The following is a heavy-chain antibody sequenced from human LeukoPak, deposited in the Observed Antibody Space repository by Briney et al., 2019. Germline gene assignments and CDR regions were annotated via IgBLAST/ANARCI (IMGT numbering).Heavy chain of an antibody. V-gene: IGHV3-23*01. CDR2: ISGSGGST. D-gene: IGHD6-19*01. CDR3: AKDGAIAVADEAFDP. CDR1: GFTFSSYA. Sequence: PGGSLRLPCAASGFTFSSYAMSWVRQAPGKGLEWVSAISGSGGSTYYADSVKGRFTISRDNSKNTLYLQMNSLRAEDTAVYYCAKDGAIAVADEAFDPWGQGTLVTVSS. J-gene: IGHJ5*02.